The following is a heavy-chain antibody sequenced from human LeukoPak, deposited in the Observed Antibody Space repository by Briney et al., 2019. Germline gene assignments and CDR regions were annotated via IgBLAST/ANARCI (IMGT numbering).Heavy chain of an antibody. CDR2: IRSDGSNK. CDR1: GFTFSSYG. V-gene: IGHV3-30*02. Sequence: GGSLRLSCAASGFTFSSYGMHWVRQAPGKGLEWVAFIRSDGSNKYYADSVKGRFTISRDNSKLYLQMNSLRAEDTAVYYCAKGEQWHAIDYWGQGTLVTVSS. J-gene: IGHJ4*02. CDR3: AKGEQWHAIDY. D-gene: IGHD6-19*01.